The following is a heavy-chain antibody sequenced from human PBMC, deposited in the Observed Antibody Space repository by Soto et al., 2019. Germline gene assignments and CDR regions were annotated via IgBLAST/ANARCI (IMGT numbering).Heavy chain of an antibody. CDR3: ASNLRRPRYNCDY. CDR1: GYTFTSYY. Sequence: ASLKVSCKASGYTFTSYYMHWVRHAPGQGLEWMGIINPSGGSTSYAQKFQGRVTMTRDTSTSTVYMELSSLRSDDTAVYYCASNLRRPRYNCDYRCQGTLLTLS. V-gene: IGHV1-46*01. D-gene: IGHD4-17*01. J-gene: IGHJ4*02. CDR2: INPSGGST.